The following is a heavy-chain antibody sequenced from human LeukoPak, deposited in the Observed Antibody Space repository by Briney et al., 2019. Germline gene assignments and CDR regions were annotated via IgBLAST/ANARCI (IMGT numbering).Heavy chain of an antibody. V-gene: IGHV5-10-1*01. CDR3: ARPYFYGSGSYSFEY. Sequence: KRGESLKISCKGSGYSLTDYWINWVRQMPGKGLEWMGTIDPSDSYTNYSPSFQGHVTISADKSTTTAYLQWSSLKASDTAMYYCARPYFYGSGSYSFEYWGQGTLVTVSS. D-gene: IGHD3-10*01. CDR1: GYSLTDYW. CDR2: IDPSDSYT. J-gene: IGHJ4*02.